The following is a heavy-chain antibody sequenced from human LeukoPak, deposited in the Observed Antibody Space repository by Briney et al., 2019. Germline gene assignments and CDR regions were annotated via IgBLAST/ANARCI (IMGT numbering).Heavy chain of an antibody. Sequence: SETLSLTCTVSGGSISTYYWSWIRQPPGKGLEWIGYIYYSGSTNYTPSLKSPVTISVDTSKNQFSLNLSSVTAADTAVYYCARGRSRDGYNYDYWGQGTLVTVSS. D-gene: IGHD5-24*01. V-gene: IGHV4-59*01. CDR3: ARGRSRDGYNYDY. CDR1: GGSISTYY. J-gene: IGHJ4*02. CDR2: IYYSGST.